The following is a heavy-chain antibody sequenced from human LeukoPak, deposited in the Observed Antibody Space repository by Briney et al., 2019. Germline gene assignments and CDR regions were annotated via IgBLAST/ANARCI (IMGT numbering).Heavy chain of an antibody. V-gene: IGHV3-21*01. CDR1: GFTFSSYS. CDR3: ARDLGGGSGWYSLRVPAFDI. Sequence: GGSLRPSCAASGFTFSSYSMNWVRQAPGKGLEWVSSISSSSSYIYYADSVKGRFTISRDNAKNSLYLQMNSLRAEDTAVYYCARDLGGGSGWYSLRVPAFDIWGQGTMVTVSS. J-gene: IGHJ3*02. CDR2: ISSSSSYI. D-gene: IGHD6-19*01.